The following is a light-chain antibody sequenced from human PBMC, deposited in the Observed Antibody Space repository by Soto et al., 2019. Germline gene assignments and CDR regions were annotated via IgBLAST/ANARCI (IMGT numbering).Light chain of an antibody. V-gene: IGLV2-14*03. Sequence: QSALTQPASVSGSPGQSITISCTGTSSDIGASNYVSWYQQHPGQAPKLMISDVNNRPSGISDRFSGSKSGNTASLTISGRQAEAEADYYCYAWNSNSDTHYVFGTGTKLTVL. CDR2: DVN. CDR1: SSDIGASNY. J-gene: IGLJ1*01. CDR3: YAWNSNSDTHYV.